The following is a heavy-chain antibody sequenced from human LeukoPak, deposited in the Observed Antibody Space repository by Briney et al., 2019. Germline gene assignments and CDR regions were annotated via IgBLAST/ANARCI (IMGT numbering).Heavy chain of an antibody. CDR3: ARTKTFDWLFCYFDY. CDR2: VYTSGST. J-gene: IGHJ4*02. D-gene: IGHD3-9*01. CDR1: GDSISSDDFY. V-gene: IGHV4-61*02. Sequence: SQTLSLTCTVSGDSISSDDFYWSWIRQPAGKGLEWLGRVYTSGSTNYNPSLKSRVTMSVDTSKNQFSLKLSSVTAADTAVYYCARTKTFDWLFCYFDYWGQGTLVTVSS.